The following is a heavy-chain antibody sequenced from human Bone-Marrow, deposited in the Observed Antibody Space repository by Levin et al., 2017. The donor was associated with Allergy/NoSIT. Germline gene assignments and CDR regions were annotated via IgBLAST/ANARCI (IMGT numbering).Heavy chain of an antibody. Sequence: ASVKVSCRASGGTFSTYGISWVRQAPGQGLEWLGGIVPLLSTTNYAQNFQDRVTITADESTTTAYMELSSLRSEDTAVYYCARDDRYCRGGSCYSLSGAYYGLDVWGQGTTVTVSS. CDR1: GGTFSTYG. D-gene: IGHD2-15*01. V-gene: IGHV1-69*13. CDR2: IVPLLSTT. CDR3: ARDDRYCRGGSCYSLSGAYYGLDV. J-gene: IGHJ6*02.